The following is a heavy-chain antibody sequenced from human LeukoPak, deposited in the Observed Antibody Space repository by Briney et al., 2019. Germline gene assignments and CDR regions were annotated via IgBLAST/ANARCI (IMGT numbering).Heavy chain of an antibody. J-gene: IGHJ4*02. D-gene: IGHD2-15*01. Sequence: GGALRLSCAASGVTFSTDAMHWGRQAPGKGLEWVAVIWHDGSNKYYADSVKGRFTISRDNSKNTLYLQMHSLRAEDTAVYYCARSQYCSGGSCYRLGDYWGQGTLVTVSS. CDR1: GVTFSTDA. V-gene: IGHV3-33*01. CDR2: IWHDGSNK. CDR3: ARSQYCSGGSCYRLGDY.